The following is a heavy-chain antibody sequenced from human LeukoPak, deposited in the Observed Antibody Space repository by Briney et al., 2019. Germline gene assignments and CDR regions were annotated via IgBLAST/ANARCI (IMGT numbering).Heavy chain of an antibody. J-gene: IGHJ6*02. Sequence: SETLSLTCTVSGGSISSYYWSWIRQPPGKGLEWIGYIHYSGSTNYNPSLKSRVTISVDTSKNQFSLKLSSVTAADTAVYYCAGYCSSTSCYRPYYYYGMDVWGQGTTVTVSS. D-gene: IGHD2-2*02. CDR3: AGYCSSTSCYRPYYYYGMDV. CDR1: GGSISSYY. CDR2: IHYSGST. V-gene: IGHV4-59*01.